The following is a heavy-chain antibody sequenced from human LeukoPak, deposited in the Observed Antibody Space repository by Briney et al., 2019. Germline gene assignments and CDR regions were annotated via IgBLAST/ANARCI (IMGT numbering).Heavy chain of an antibody. Sequence: GESLNISCTAAGYMITSYWSCFLRQMRGKVLELMGIIYPGGSATRYSPSFQGQVTISADKSIITAYLQRSSLKASDTAMYYCARQSSTAYYDSSGLPFDIWGQGTMVTVSS. CDR2: IYPGGSAT. D-gene: IGHD3-22*01. J-gene: IGHJ3*02. V-gene: IGHV5-51*01. CDR1: GYMITSYW. CDR3: ARQSSTAYYDSSGLPFDI.